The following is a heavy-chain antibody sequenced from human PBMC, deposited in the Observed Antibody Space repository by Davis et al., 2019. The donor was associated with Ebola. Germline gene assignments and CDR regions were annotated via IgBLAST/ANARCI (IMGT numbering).Heavy chain of an antibody. J-gene: IGHJ4*02. V-gene: IGHV4-59*01. D-gene: IGHD6-19*01. CDR2: IYYSGST. Sequence: PSETLSLTCTVSGGSISSYYWSWIRQPPGKGLEWIGYIYYSGSTNYNPSLKSRVTISVDTSKNQFSLKLSSVTAADTAVYYCAAIAVAGLGFDYWGQGTLVTVSS. CDR1: GGSISSYY. CDR3: AAIAVAGLGFDY.